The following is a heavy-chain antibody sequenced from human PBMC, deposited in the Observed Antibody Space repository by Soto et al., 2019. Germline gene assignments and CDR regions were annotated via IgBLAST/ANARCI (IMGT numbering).Heavy chain of an antibody. D-gene: IGHD1-26*01. J-gene: IGHJ3*01. CDR3: AREGVYRGGYYVWTD. CDR1: GGTFSSYA. Sequence: QVQLVQSGAEVKKPGSSVKVSCKASGGTFSSYAISWVRQAPGQGLEWMGGIIPIFGTANYAQKFQGRVTITADESTGTAYMELGSLRAEDTAVYYCAREGVYRGGYYVWTDGGQGTMVAVAS. CDR2: IIPIFGTA. V-gene: IGHV1-69*12.